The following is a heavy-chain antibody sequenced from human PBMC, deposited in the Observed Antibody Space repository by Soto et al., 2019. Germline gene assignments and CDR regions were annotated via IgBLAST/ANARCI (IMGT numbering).Heavy chain of an antibody. V-gene: IGHV3-30*18. CDR1: GFTFNTYG. J-gene: IGHJ4*02. D-gene: IGHD2-2*02. CDR3: AKSPNFYCSSPNCYKYYFDH. CDR2: ISYDGSEK. Sequence: GGSLRLSCAASGFTFNTYGMHWVRQAPGKGLEWVAVISYDGSEKYYVDSVKGRFTISKANSKNTLYLQMNSLRPEDTAVYYCAKSPNFYCSSPNCYKYYFDHWGQGTRVTVSS.